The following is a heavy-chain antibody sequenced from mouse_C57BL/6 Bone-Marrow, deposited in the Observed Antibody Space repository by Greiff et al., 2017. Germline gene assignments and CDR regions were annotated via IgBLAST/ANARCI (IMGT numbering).Heavy chain of an antibody. V-gene: IGHV5-16*01. D-gene: IGHD2-2*01. J-gene: IGHJ4*01. CDR3: AREWLRDYYAMDY. CDR1: GFTFSDYY. Sequence: EVMLVESEGGLVQPGSSMKLSCTASGFTFSDYYMAWVRQVPEKGLEWVANINYDGSSTYYLDSLKSRFIISRDNAKNILYLQMSSLKSEDTATYYCAREWLRDYYAMDYWGQGTSVTVSS. CDR2: INYDGSST.